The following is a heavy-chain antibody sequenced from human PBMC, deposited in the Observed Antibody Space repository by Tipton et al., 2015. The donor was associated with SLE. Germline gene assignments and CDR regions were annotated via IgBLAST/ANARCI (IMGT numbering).Heavy chain of an antibody. CDR3: ARDLYGGATRLDY. V-gene: IGHV4-59*01. CDR2: IHYSGST. CDR1: GGSLSSSY. D-gene: IGHD1-26*01. J-gene: IGHJ4*02. Sequence: GLVKPSETLSLTCTVSGGSLSSSYWTWIRQPPGKGLEWIGYIHYSGSTNCDPSLKSRVTISVDTSKNQFSLSLRSVTAADTAVYYCARDLYGGATRLDYWGQGTLVTVSS.